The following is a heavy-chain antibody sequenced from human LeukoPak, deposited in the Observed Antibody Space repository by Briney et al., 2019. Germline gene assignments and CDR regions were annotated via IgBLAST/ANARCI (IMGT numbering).Heavy chain of an antibody. CDR1: GYSISSGYY. J-gene: IGHJ4*02. CDR2: IYHSGST. V-gene: IGHV4-38-2*02. Sequence: SETLSLTCTVSGYSISSGYYWGWIRQPPGKGLEWIGSIYHSGSTYYNPSLKSRVTISVDTSKNQFSLKLSSVTAADTAVYYCARDSSSQLWYPYFDYWGQGTLVTVSS. D-gene: IGHD5-18*01. CDR3: ARDSSSQLWYPYFDY.